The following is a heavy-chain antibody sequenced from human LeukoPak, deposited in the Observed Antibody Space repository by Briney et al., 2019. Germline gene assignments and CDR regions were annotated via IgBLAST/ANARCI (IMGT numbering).Heavy chain of an antibody. CDR1: GYNFHDFW. V-gene: IGHV5-51*01. CDR3: ASGLTGYSSYDY. CDR2: IYPGDSDT. Sequence: GESLKISCKASGYNFHDFWLGWVRQMPGKGLEWMGIIYPGDSDTRYSPSFQGQVTISADKSISTAYLQWSSLKASDTAMYYCASGLTGYSSYDYWGQGTLVTVSS. D-gene: IGHD3-9*01. J-gene: IGHJ4*02.